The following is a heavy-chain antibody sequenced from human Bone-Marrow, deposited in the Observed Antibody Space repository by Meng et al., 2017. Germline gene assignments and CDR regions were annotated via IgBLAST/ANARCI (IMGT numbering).Heavy chain of an antibody. J-gene: IGHJ4*02. CDR3: ARDANHYLDY. V-gene: IGHV3-33*01. CDR2: IWYDGSNK. Sequence: QVQLVESRGGVVQPGTSLRLSCAASGFTPRSYGMHWVRQAPGKGLEWVAVIWYDGSNKYYGDFVKGRFTISRDYSKNMLYLQMNSLRAKDTAVYYCARDANHYLDYWGQGTLVTVSS. CDR1: GFTPRSYG.